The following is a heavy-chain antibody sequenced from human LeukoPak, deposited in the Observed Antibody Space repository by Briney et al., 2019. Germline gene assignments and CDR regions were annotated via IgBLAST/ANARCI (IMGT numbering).Heavy chain of an antibody. Sequence: GSLRLSCAASGFTFSSYWMSWIRQPPGKGLEWIGSIYYSGSTYYNPSLKSRVTISVDTSKNQFSLKLSSVTAADTAVYYCAYYFDYWGQGTLVTVSS. CDR3: AYYFDY. CDR1: GFTFSSYW. CDR2: IYYSGST. V-gene: IGHV4-39*01. J-gene: IGHJ4*02.